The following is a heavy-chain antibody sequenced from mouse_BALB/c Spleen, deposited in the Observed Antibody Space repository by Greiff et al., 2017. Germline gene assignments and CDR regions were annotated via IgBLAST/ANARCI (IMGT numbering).Heavy chain of an antibody. CDR1: GYSFTGYY. CDR3: ARRGGTGYYYAMDY. CDR2: INPYNGAT. V-gene: IGHV1-31*01. D-gene: IGHD4-1*01. J-gene: IGHJ4*01. Sequence: VQLKQSGPELVKPGASVKISCKASGYSFTGYYMHWVKQSHVKSLEWIGRINPYNGATSYNQNFKDKASLTVDKSSSTAYMELHSLTSEDSAVYYCARRGGTGYYYAMDYWGQGTSVTVSS.